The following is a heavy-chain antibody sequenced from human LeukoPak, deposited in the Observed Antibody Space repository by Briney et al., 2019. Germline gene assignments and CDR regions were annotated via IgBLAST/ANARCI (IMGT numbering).Heavy chain of an antibody. CDR2: SSDSGSRS. Sequence: PGGSLRHSRAPSGFSFCIFAVLGVPQAPGRGREWVAGSSDSGSRSYYAESVKGPSTISRGDSKSTLYLQMTRLRAEDRAVYYCTKVQLGIGIAYWGEGTLVTV. J-gene: IGHJ4*02. CDR3: TKVQLGIGIAY. CDR1: GFSFCIFA. D-gene: IGHD7-27*01. V-gene: IGHV3-23*01.